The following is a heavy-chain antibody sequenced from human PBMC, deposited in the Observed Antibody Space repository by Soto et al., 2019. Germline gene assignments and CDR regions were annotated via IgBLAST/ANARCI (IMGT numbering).Heavy chain of an antibody. V-gene: IGHV3-21*01. CDR1: GFTFSSYS. D-gene: IGHD3-10*01. CDR2: ISSSSSYI. CDR3: ARRITLVRGVIGWFDP. J-gene: IGHJ5*02. Sequence: GLLRRSCAASGFTFSSYSMNWVRQAPGKGLEWVSSISSSSSYIYYADSVKGRFTISRDNAKNSLYLQMNSLRAEDTAVYYCARRITLVRGVIGWFDPWGQGTLVTVYS.